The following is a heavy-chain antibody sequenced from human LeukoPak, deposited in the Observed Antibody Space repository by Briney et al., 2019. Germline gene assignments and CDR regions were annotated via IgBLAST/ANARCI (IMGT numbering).Heavy chain of an antibody. CDR3: ARGGRGSAAVVAPRSFDI. CDR2: TYTGGNS. V-gene: IGHV3-53*01. J-gene: IGHJ3*02. D-gene: IGHD3-22*01. CDR1: GFTVSSNY. Sequence: GGSLRLSCAASGFTVSSNYMSWVRQAPGKGLEWVSVTYTGGNSYYADSVKGRFIISRDISKNTLYLQMNSLRAEDSALYYCARGGRGSAAVVAPRSFDIWGQGTMDTVSS.